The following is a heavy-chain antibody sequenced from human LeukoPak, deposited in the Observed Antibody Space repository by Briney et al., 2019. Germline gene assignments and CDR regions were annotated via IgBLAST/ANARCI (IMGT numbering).Heavy chain of an antibody. J-gene: IGHJ4*02. V-gene: IGHV4-30-4*01. CDR3: ARESKLELDFDY. CDR1: GGPISSGDYY. Sequence: SETLSLTCTVSGGPISSGDYYWSWIRQPPGKGLEWIGYIYYSGSTYYNPSLKSRVTISVDTSKNQFSLKLSSVTAADTAVYYCARESKLELDFDYWGQGTLVTVSS. D-gene: IGHD1-7*01. CDR2: IYYSGST.